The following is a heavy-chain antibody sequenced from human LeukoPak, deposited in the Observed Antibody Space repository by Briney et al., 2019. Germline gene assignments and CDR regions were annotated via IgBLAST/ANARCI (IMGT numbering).Heavy chain of an antibody. CDR1: GGSISSYY. CDR2: IYYSGST. Sequence: SETLSLTCTVSGGSISSYYWSWIRQPPGKGLEWIGYIYYSGSTNYNLSLKSRVTISVDTSKNQFSLKLSSVTAADTAVYYCASLYGSGSYYSDCWGQGTLVTVSS. V-gene: IGHV4-59*01. J-gene: IGHJ4*02. D-gene: IGHD3-10*01. CDR3: ASLYGSGSYYSDC.